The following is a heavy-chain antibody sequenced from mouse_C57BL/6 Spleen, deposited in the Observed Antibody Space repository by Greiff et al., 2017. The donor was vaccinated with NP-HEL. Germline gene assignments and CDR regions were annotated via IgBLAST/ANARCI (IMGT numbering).Heavy chain of an antibody. J-gene: IGHJ2*01. D-gene: IGHD1-1*01. CDR1: GYTFTSYW. V-gene: IGHV1-72*01. Sequence: QVHVKQPGAELVKPGASVKLSCKASGYTFTSYWMHWVKQRPGRGLEWIGRIDPNSGGTKYNEKFKSKATLTVDKPSSTAYMQLSSLTSEDSAVYYCARHYYGSSYGYWGQGTTLTVSS. CDR2: IDPNSGGT. CDR3: ARHYYGSSYGY.